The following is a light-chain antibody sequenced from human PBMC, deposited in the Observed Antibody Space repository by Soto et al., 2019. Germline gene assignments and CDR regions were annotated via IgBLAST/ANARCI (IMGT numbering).Light chain of an antibody. J-gene: IGKJ2*01. CDR2: LVS. CDR3: RQAAQTPYT. Sequence: EIVMTQSPLSLPATPGEPASISCRSSQSLMNSNGYTYLDWYLQKPGQAPQFLIYLVSNRSSGDRERLSGSGSGTEFKLKIRTVEAEDVVVYYFRQAAQTPYTFGQGTQLAI. V-gene: IGKV2-28*01. CDR1: QSLMNSNGYTY.